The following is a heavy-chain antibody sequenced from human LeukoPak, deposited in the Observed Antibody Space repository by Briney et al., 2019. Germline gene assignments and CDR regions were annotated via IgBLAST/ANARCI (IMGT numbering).Heavy chain of an antibody. CDR3: ARDLSGSGIAVAGVEIDY. D-gene: IGHD6-19*01. CDR2: ISAYNGNT. V-gene: IGHV1-18*01. J-gene: IGHJ4*02. CDR1: GYTFTSYG. Sequence: ASVKVSCKASGYTFTSYGISWVRQAPGQGLEWMGWISAYNGNTNYAQKLQGRVTMTTDTSTSTAYMELSSLRSEDTAVYYCARDLSGSGIAVAGVEIDYWGQGTLVTVSS.